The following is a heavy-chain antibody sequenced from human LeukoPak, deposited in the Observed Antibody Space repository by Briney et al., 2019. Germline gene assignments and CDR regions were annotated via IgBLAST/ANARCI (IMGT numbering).Heavy chain of an antibody. CDR2: ISGSGGST. V-gene: IGHV3-23*01. D-gene: IGHD3-3*01. Sequence: GGSLRLSCAVSGVSFSDYAMSWVRLAPGTGLQWVSSISGSGGSTYYADSVKGRFSISRDNSKNTLSLQMNSLRAEDTAIYYCVKGGQRYDFWRFDYWGQGTVVTVSS. J-gene: IGHJ4*02. CDR1: GVSFSDYA. CDR3: VKGGQRYDFWRFDY.